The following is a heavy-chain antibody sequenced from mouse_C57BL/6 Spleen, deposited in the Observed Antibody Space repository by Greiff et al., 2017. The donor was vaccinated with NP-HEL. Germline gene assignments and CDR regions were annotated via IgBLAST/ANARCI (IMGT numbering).Heavy chain of an antibody. CDR1: GFTFSDYG. V-gene: IGHV5-15*01. CDR3: ARSYGSSSYWYFDV. CDR2: ISNLAYSI. J-gene: IGHJ1*03. Sequence: DVMLVESGGGLVQPGGSLKLSCAASGFTFSDYGMAWVRQAPRKGPEWVAFISNLAYSIYYADTVTGRFTISRENAKNTLYLEMSSLRSEDTAMYYCARSYGSSSYWYFDVWGTGTTVTVSS. D-gene: IGHD1-1*01.